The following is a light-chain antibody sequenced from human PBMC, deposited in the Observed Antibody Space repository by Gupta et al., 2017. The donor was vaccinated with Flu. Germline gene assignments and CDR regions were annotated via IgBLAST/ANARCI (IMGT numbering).Light chain of an antibody. J-gene: IGLJ3*02. CDR1: SNNVGNQG. Sequence: SNNVGNQGAAWLQQHQGHPPKLLSYRNKKRPSVSSERFSASRSGNTASLTITGLPAADRADYYCSAWDARFWCSAWDSSLTVWVFGGGTKLTVL. CDR2: RNK. CDR3: SAWDARFWCSAWDSSLTVWV. V-gene: IGLV10-54*04.